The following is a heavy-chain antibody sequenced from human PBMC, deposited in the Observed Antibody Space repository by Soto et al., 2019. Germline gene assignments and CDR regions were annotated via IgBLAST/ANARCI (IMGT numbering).Heavy chain of an antibody. J-gene: IGHJ6*02. V-gene: IGHV3-7*01. D-gene: IGHD3-3*01. Sequence: PGGSLRLSCAASGFTFSSYWMSWVRQAPGKWLEWVANIKQDGSEKYYVDSVKGRFTISGDNAKNSLYLQMNSLRAEDTAVYYCARVKYGGDYDFWSGYYYYGMDVWGQGTTVTVSS. CDR3: ARVKYGGDYDFWSGYYYYGMDV. CDR1: GFTFSSYW. CDR2: IKQDGSEK.